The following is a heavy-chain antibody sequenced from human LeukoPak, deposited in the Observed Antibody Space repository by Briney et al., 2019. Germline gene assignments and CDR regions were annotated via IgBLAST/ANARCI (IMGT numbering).Heavy chain of an antibody. V-gene: IGHV3-48*04. D-gene: IGHD3-10*01. J-gene: IGHJ4*02. CDR1: GLTCSDYS. CDR3: LSRSGLNDY. CDR2: ISSSGFTI. Sequence: GGSLRLSCAASGLTCSDYSMNWVRQAPGKGLEWVSYISSSGFTINYADSVKGRFTISRDNAKNSLYLQMNSLRAEDTAVYYCLSRSGLNDYWGQGTLVTVSS.